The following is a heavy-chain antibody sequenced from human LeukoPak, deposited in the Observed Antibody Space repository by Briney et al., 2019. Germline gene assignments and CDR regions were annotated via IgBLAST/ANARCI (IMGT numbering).Heavy chain of an antibody. CDR2: IYTSGST. D-gene: IGHD2/OR15-2a*01. Sequence: SQTLSLTCTVSGGSISSGSYYWSWIRQPAGKGLEWIGRIYTSGSTNYNPSLKDRVTISVDTSKNQFSLKLSSVTAADTAVYYCASNLLTNSKRLRPAGYWGQGTLVTVSS. CDR1: GGSISSGSYY. CDR3: ASNLLTNSKRLRPAGY. V-gene: IGHV4-61*02. J-gene: IGHJ4*02.